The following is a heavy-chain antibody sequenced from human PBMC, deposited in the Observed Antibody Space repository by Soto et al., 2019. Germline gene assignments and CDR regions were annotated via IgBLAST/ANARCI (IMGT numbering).Heavy chain of an antibody. CDR2: INPSGGST. V-gene: IGHV1-46*01. D-gene: IGHD1-7*01. CDR1: GYTFTSYY. J-gene: IGHJ5*02. CDR3: ARVATGTTMYNWFDP. Sequence: ASVKVSCKASGYTFTSYYMHWVRQAPGQGLEWMGIINPSGGSTSYAQKFQGRVTMTRDTSTSTVYMELSSLRSEDTAVYYCARVATGTTMYNWFDPWGQGTLVTVSS.